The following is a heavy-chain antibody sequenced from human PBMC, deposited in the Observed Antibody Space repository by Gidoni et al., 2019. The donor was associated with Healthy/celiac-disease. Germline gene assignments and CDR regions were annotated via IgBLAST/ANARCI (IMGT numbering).Heavy chain of an antibody. V-gene: IGHV5-51*01. CDR2: PYPDDSDT. D-gene: IGHD4-4*01. J-gene: IGHJ4*02. Sequence: EVQLVQSGAAVKKHGASLKISCKGSGYSFPSHWIGWVRQMPGKGLEWMGIPYPDDSDTRYSPSFQGQVTISADKSISTAYLQWSSLKASDTAMYYCARLLTTVRPFGLLYYFDYWGQGTLVTVSS. CDR1: GYSFPSHW. CDR3: ARLLTTVRPFGLLYYFDY.